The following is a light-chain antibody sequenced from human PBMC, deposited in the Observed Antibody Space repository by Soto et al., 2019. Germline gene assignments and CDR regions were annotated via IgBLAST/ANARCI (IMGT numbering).Light chain of an antibody. CDR1: QSVSSN. J-gene: IGKJ1*01. CDR2: DAS. CDR3: QQYDYWPET. Sequence: EKVITQSPATLSVSPGERATLSCRASQSVSSNLAGYQQKPGQAPRLLIYDASTRATGIPARFSGSGSGTKFTLTISSLQSEDLAVCYCQQYDYWPETFGQGNKVEIK. V-gene: IGKV3-15*01.